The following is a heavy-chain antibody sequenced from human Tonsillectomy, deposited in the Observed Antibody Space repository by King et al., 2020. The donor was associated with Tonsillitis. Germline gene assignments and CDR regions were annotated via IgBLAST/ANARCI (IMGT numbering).Heavy chain of an antibody. CDR3: ASSTPPNYYYYMDV. D-gene: IGHD2-15*01. CDR1: GGSISSPGYY. V-gene: IGHV4-31*03. CDR2: ISYSGNT. J-gene: IGHJ6*03. Sequence: MQLQESGPGLVKPSQTLSLTCTVSGGSISSPGYYWSWIRQHPTKGLEWIGYISYSGNTFYNPSLQSRLTISVDTSKNQFSLKVNSVNAADTAVYFCASSTPPNYYYYMDVWGRGTTVTVSS.